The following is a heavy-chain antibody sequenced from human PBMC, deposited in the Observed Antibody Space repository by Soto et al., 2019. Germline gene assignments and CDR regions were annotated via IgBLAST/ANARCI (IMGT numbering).Heavy chain of an antibody. CDR3: ARGSPPVTPLWFGVGKVGTYYGMDV. CDR2: INAGNGNT. D-gene: IGHD3-10*01. J-gene: IGHJ6*02. V-gene: IGHV1-3*05. Sequence: QVQLVQSGAEEKKPGASVKVSCKASGYTFTSYAMHWVRQAPGQRLEWMGWINAGNGNTKYSQKFQGRVTITRETSASTAYMELSSLRSEDTAVYYCARGSPPVTPLWFGVGKVGTYYGMDVWGQGTTVTVSS. CDR1: GYTFTSYA.